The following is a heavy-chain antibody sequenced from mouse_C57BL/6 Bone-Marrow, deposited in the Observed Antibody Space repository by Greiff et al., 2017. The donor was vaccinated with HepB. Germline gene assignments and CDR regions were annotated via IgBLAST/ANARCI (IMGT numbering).Heavy chain of an antibody. D-gene: IGHD2-14*01. J-gene: IGHJ2*01. Sequence: VQLQQPGAELVKPGASVKLSCKASGYTFTSYWMHWVKQRPGQGLEWIGMIHPNSGSTNYNEKFKSKATLTVDKSSSTAYMQLSSLTSEDSAVYYCARWDYRYYFDYWGQGTTLTVSS. CDR1: GYTFTSYW. V-gene: IGHV1-64*01. CDR2: IHPNSGST. CDR3: ARWDYRYYFDY.